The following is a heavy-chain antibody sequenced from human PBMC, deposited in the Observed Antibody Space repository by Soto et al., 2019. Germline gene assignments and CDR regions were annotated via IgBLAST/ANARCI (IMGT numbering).Heavy chain of an antibody. CDR3: AADYWVVGATGN. V-gene: IGHV1-24*01. CDR2: FDPEDAET. J-gene: IGHJ1*01. CDR1: GYTLTELS. D-gene: IGHD1-26*01. Sequence: GASVKVSCKVSGYTLTELSMHWVRQAPGKGLEWMGGFDPEDAETIYAQKFQGRVTMTEDTSTDTAYMELSSLRSEDTAVYYCAADYWVVGATGNWGQGTLVTVSS.